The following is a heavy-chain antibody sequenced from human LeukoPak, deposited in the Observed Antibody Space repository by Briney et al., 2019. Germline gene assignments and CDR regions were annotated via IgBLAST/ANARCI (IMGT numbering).Heavy chain of an antibody. Sequence: GGSLRLSCAASGFTFGSYAMHWVRQAPGKGLEWVAVISYDGSNKYYADSVKGRFTISRDNSKNTLYLQMNSLRAEDTAVYYCARDPGYYDSSGYPDYWGQGTLVTVSS. V-gene: IGHV3-30*01. CDR3: ARDPGYYDSSGYPDY. CDR2: ISYDGSNK. J-gene: IGHJ4*02. CDR1: GFTFGSYA. D-gene: IGHD3-22*01.